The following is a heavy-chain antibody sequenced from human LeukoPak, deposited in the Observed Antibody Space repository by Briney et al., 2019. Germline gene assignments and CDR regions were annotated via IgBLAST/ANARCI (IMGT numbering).Heavy chain of an antibody. CDR3: AKGALLLWFGEYIEDYFDY. CDR1: GFTFSSYA. V-gene: IGHV3-23*01. J-gene: IGHJ4*02. D-gene: IGHD3-10*01. CDR2: ISGSGGST. Sequence: PGGSLRLSCAASGFTFSSYAMSWVRQAPGKGLEWVSAISGSGGSTYYADSVKGRFTISRDNSKNTLYLQMNSLRAEDTAVYYCAKGALLLWFGEYIEDYFDYWGRGTLVTVSS.